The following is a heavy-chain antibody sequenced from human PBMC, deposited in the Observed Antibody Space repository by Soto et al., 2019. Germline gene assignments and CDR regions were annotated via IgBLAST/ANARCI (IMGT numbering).Heavy chain of an antibody. V-gene: IGHV4-59*01. Sequence: LSLTCTVSGDSIRSYYWTWIRQPPGKGLELIGYIYYSGSTRYNPSLKSRVTISVDMSKNQFSLKLSSVIAADTAVYYCARAYGGFDNGLDVWGQGTAVTVSS. D-gene: IGHD5-12*01. J-gene: IGHJ6*02. CDR1: GDSIRSYY. CDR2: IYYSGST. CDR3: ARAYGGFDNGLDV.